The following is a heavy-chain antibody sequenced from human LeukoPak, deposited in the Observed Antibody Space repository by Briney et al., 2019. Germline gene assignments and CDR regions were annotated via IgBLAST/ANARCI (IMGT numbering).Heavy chain of an antibody. CDR3: ASGDVVRGVIIPLDY. CDR1: GYTFSGTGWY. J-gene: IGHJ4*02. CDR2: IYPYTGAT. V-gene: IGHV1-2*02. D-gene: IGHD3-10*01. Sequence: ASVKVSCKASGYTFSGTGWYLYWLRQAPGQGLECMGWIYPYTGATHYAQKFQGRVAMTRDTSISTAYMELSRLRPDDTAVYYCASGDVVRGVIIPLDYWGQGTLVTVSS.